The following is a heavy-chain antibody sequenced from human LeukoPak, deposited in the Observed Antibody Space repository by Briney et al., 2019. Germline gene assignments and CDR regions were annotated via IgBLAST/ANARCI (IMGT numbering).Heavy chain of an antibody. CDR1: GFTVSSNY. Sequence: GGSLRLSCAASGFTVSSNYMSWVRQAPGKGLEWVSVIYSGGSTYYADSVKGRFTISRDNSKNTLYLQMNSLRAEDTAVYYCARGPNPYDFWSGYYIGDYWGQGTLVTVSS. V-gene: IGHV3-53*01. CDR3: ARGPNPYDFWSGYYIGDY. D-gene: IGHD3-3*01. CDR2: IYSGGST. J-gene: IGHJ4*02.